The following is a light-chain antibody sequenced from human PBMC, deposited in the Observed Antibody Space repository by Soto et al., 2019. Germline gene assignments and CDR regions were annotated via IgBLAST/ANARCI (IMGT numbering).Light chain of an antibody. CDR2: EVN. Sequence: QAALTQPAWLSGSPGELITIFCTGTSSDSGAYDYVSWFQQHPGKAPKLMISEVNNRPSGVSNRFSGSKSGNTVYLTISGLQVEDEAEYFCFSLATTSTQVFGTGTKVTVL. J-gene: IGLJ1*01. CDR1: SSDSGAYDY. CDR3: FSLATTSTQV. V-gene: IGLV2-14*01.